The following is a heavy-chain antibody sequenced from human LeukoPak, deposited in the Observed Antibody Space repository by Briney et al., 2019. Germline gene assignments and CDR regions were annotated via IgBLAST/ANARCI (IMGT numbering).Heavy chain of an antibody. J-gene: IGHJ1*01. CDR1: GYTFTGYY. CDR3: ARDIVGAHLARPTEYFQH. CDR2: INPNSGGT. Sequence: GASVKVSCKASGYTFTGYYMHWVRQAPGQGLEWMGWINPNSGGTNYAQKFQGRVTMTRDTSISTAYMELSRLRSDDTAVYYCARDIVGAHLARPTEYFQHWGQGTLVTVSS. V-gene: IGHV1-2*02. D-gene: IGHD1-26*01.